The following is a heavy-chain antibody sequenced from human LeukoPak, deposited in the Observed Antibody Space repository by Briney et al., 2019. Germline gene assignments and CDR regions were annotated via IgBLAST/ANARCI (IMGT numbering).Heavy chain of an antibody. D-gene: IGHD6-19*01. CDR3: AKQAFITVAGTVDY. V-gene: IGHV3-23*01. Sequence: GGSLRLSCAASGFTFSSYAMSWVRQAPGKGLEWVSAISGNGGSTHYAESVKGRFTISRDNFKNTLYLQMNSLRAEDTAVYYCAKQAFITVAGTVDYWGQGTLVTVPS. CDR1: GFTFSSYA. CDR2: ISGNGGST. J-gene: IGHJ4*02.